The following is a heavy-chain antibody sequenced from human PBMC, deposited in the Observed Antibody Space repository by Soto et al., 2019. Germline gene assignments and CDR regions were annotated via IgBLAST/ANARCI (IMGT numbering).Heavy chain of an antibody. CDR2: ISGSGGST. CDR1: GFTFSSYA. J-gene: IGHJ4*02. CDR3: AKRETASRAFDY. D-gene: IGHD1-26*01. V-gene: IGHV3-23*01. Sequence: EVQLLESGGGLVQPGGSLRLSCAASGFTFSSYAMSWVHQAPGKGLEWVSAISGSGGSTYYADSVKGRFTISRDNSKNTLYLQMNSLRAEDTAVYYCAKRETASRAFDYWGQGTLVTVSS.